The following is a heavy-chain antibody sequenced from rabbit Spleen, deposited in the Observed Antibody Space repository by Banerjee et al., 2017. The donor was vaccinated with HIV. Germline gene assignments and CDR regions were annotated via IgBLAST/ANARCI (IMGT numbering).Heavy chain of an antibody. CDR2: TAADRSTFT. V-gene: IGHV1S45*01. J-gene: IGHJ6*01. D-gene: IGHD4-1*01. CDR1: GFSFSSNDY. Sequence: QEQLVESGGGLVQPGGSLTLSCTASGFSFSSNDYMCWVRQAPGKGLEWIACTAADRSTFTYYASWAKGRFTCSKASSTTVTLQMTSLTAADTTTYFCARDLAGVIGWNFGWWGPGTLVTVS. CDR3: ARDLAGVIGWNFGW.